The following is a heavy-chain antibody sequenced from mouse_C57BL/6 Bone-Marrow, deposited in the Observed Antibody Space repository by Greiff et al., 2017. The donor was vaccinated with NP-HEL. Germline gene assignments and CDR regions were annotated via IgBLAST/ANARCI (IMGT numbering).Heavy chain of an antibody. J-gene: IGHJ1*03. Sequence: LVESGAELVRPGTSVKVSCKASGYAFTNYLIEWVKQRPGQGLEWIGVINPGSGGTNYNEKFKGKATLTADKSSSTAYMQLSSLTSEDSAVYFCARGGNYYGSSYVQYFDVWGTGTTVTVSS. CDR3: ARGGNYYGSSYVQYFDV. CDR1: GYAFTNYL. CDR2: INPGSGGT. D-gene: IGHD1-1*01. V-gene: IGHV1-54*01.